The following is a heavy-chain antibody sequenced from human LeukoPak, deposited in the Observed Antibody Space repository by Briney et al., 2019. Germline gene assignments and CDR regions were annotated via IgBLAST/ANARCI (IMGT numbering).Heavy chain of an antibody. V-gene: IGHV1-69*05. CDR3: ARESIAAAGTFHVAGRLSWPRLYFDY. Sequence: SVKVSCKASGGTFSSYAISWVRQAPGQGLEWMGGIIPIFGTANYAQKFQGRVTITTDESTSTAYMELSSLRSEDTAVYYCARESIAAAGTFHVAGRLSWPRLYFDYWGQGTLVTVSS. J-gene: IGHJ4*02. CDR2: IIPIFGTA. CDR1: GGTFSSYA. D-gene: IGHD6-13*01.